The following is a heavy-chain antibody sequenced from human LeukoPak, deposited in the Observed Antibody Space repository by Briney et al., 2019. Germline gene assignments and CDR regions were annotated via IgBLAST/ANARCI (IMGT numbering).Heavy chain of an antibody. CDR3: ARLRDARWLLEY. J-gene: IGHJ4*02. CDR2: NLYSVTS. D-gene: IGHD4-23*01. V-gene: IGHV4-39*01. CDR1: GDSVSSTSYY. Sequence: SETLSLTCSVSGDSVSSTSYYWGWIRQSPGKGLEWIASNLYSVTSYYNPSFMSRITISVDTSNNQLFLRLTSVTAADTAVYYCARLRDARWLLEYWGQGTLVTVSS.